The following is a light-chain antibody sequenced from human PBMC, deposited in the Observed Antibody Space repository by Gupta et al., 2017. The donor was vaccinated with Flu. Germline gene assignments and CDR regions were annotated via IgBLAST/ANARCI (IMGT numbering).Light chain of an antibody. V-gene: IGKV3-11*01. J-gene: IGKJ5*01. CDR2: DAS. CDR1: QSVSIY. CDR3: QQRSEWPPIT. Sequence: EIVLTQSPATLSLSPGEGATLSCRASQSVSIYLAWYQQKPGQAPRLLIYDASRRARGIPARFSGSGSGTNFTLTISSREPEDFAVYYCQQRSEWPPITFGQGTRLEIK.